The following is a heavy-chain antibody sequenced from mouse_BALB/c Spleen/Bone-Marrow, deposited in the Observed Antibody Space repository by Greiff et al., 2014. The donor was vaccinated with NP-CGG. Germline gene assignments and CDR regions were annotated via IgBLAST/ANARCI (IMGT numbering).Heavy chain of an antibody. CDR2: ISCYNGAT. CDR1: GYSFTGYY. V-gene: IGHV1S34*01. Sequence: LVKTGASVKISCKASGYSFTGYYMHWVKQSHGKSLEWIGYISCYNGATRYNQKFKGKATFTVDTSSSTAHMQFNSLTSEDSAVYFCAIGGTMISTDAMDYWGQGTSVTVSS. D-gene: IGHD2-4*01. J-gene: IGHJ4*01. CDR3: AIGGTMISTDAMDY.